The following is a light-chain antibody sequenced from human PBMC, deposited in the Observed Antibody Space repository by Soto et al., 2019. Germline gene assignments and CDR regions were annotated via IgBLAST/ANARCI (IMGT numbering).Light chain of an antibody. CDR1: QSVSSSY. CDR2: GAS. J-gene: IGKJ1*01. CDR3: QHYGGSPPRT. V-gene: IGKV3-20*01. Sequence: EIVLTQSPGTLSLSPGERATLSCRASQSVSSSYLVWYQQKPGQAPRLLIYGASSRATGIPDRFGGSGSGTDFTLTISRLEPEDFAVYYCQHYGGSPPRTFGQGTKVEIK.